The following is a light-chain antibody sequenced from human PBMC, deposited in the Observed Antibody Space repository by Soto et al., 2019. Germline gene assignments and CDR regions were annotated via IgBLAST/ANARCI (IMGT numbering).Light chain of an antibody. CDR3: QQYNNWPRT. CDR2: GAS. V-gene: IGKV3-20*01. J-gene: IGKJ1*01. CDR1: QSVSSSY. Sequence: DIVLTQSPGTLSLSPGERATLSCRASQSVSSSYLAWYQQKPGQAPRLLIYGASSRATGIPDRFSGSGSGTDFTLTITSLEPEDFAVYYCQQYNNWPRTFGQGTKVDIK.